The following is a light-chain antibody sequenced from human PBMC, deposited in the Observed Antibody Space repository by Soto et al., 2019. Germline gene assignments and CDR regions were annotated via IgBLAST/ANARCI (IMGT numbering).Light chain of an antibody. Sequence: QSALTQPASVSGSPGQSITISCTGTSSEVGGYNYVSWYQQHPGKAPKLMIYDVSNRPSGVSNRFSGSKSGNTASLTISGLQAEDEADYYCSSYTSSSTYVIFGGGTKVTVL. CDR2: DVS. J-gene: IGLJ2*01. CDR3: SSYTSSSTYVI. CDR1: SSEVGGYNY. V-gene: IGLV2-14*01.